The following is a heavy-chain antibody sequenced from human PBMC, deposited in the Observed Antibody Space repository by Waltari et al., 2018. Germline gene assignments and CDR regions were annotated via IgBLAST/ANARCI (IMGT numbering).Heavy chain of an antibody. Sequence: QVQLQQWGAGLLKPSETLSLTCAVYGGSFSGYYWSWIRQPPGKGLEWIGEINHSGSTNYNPSLKSRVTISVDTSKNQFSLKLSSVTAADTAVYYCARGVGGPRRYYFDYWGQGTLVTVSS. J-gene: IGHJ4*02. D-gene: IGHD1-26*01. CDR1: GGSFSGYY. CDR2: INHSGST. V-gene: IGHV4-34*01. CDR3: ARGVGGPRRYYFDY.